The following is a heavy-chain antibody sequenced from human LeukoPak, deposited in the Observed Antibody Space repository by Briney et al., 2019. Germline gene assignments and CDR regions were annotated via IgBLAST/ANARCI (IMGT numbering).Heavy chain of an antibody. D-gene: IGHD5-24*01. J-gene: IGHJ4*02. CDR3: ARGRDGYKYLFDY. V-gene: IGHV4-59*01. CDR1: GGSISSYY. Sequence: SETLSLTCTVSGGSISSYYWSWIRQPPGNRLEWIGYVYYSGSTNYNPSLKSRVTISVDTSKKQFSLKLTSVTAADTAVYYCARGRDGYKYLFDYWGQGTLVAVSS. CDR2: VYYSGST.